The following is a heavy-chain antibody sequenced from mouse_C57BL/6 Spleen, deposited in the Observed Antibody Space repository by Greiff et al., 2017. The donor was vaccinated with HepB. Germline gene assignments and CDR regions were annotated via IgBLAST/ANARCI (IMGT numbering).Heavy chain of an antibody. V-gene: IGHV5-4*03. J-gene: IGHJ1*03. D-gene: IGHD1-1*02. Sequence: EVNVVESGGGLVKPGGSLKLSCAASGFTFSSYAMSWVRQTPEKRLEWVATISDGGSYTYYPDNVKGRFTISRDNAKNNLYLQMSHLKSEDTAMYYCARGSYGYWYFDVWGTGTTVTVSS. CDR3: ARGSYGYWYFDV. CDR2: ISDGGSYT. CDR1: GFTFSSYA.